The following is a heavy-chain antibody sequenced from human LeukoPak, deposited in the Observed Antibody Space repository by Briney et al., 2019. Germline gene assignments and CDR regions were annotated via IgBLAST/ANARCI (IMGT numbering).Heavy chain of an antibody. J-gene: IGHJ6*02. D-gene: IGHD3-10*01. Sequence: RSQTLSLTCAISGDSVSSNSAAWNWIRQSPSRGLEWLGRTYYRSKWYNDYAVSVKSRITINPDTSKNQFSLQLNSVTPEDTAVYYCAREKGVLLWFGELYPPGIYGMDVWGQGTTVTVSS. CDR1: GDSVSSNSAA. CDR2: TYYRSKWYN. CDR3: AREKGVLLWFGELYPPGIYGMDV. V-gene: IGHV6-1*01.